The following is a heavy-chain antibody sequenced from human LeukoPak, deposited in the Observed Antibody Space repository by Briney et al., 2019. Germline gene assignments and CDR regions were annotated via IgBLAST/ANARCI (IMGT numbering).Heavy chain of an antibody. D-gene: IGHD3-16*02. CDR2: ISSSGSTI. Sequence: GGSLRLSCAASGFTFSSYETNWVRQAPGKGLEWVSYISSSGSTIYYADSVKGRFTISRDNAKNSLYLQMNSLRAEDTAVYYCAREMDGVWGRYRHDAFDIWGQGTMVTVSS. CDR1: GFTFSSYE. J-gene: IGHJ3*02. V-gene: IGHV3-48*03. CDR3: AREMDGVWGRYRHDAFDI.